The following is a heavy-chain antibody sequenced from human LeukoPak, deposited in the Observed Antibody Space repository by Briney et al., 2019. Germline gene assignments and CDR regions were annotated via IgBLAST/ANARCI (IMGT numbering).Heavy chain of an antibody. CDR1: GGSFSGYY. V-gene: IGHV4-34*01. Sequence: SETLSLTCAVYGGSFSGYYWNWIRQPPGKGLEWIGEINHSGSANYNPSLKSRVTVSVDTSKNQISLKLSSVTAADTAVYYCARGCGGDCYDNWFDPWGQGTLVTVSS. CDR3: ARGCGGDCYDNWFDP. CDR2: INHSGSA. D-gene: IGHD2-21*02. J-gene: IGHJ5*02.